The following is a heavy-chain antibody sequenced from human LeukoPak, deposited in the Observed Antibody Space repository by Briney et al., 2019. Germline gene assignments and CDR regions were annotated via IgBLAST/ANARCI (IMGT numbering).Heavy chain of an antibody. J-gene: IGHJ4*02. CDR2: ISGSGGST. D-gene: IGHD2-2*02. V-gene: IGHV3-23*01. CDR3: AKRSVRCSSTSCYSANFDY. CDR1: GFTFSSYA. Sequence: GGSLRLSCAASGFTFSSYAMSWVRPAPGKGLEWVSAISGSGGSTYYADSVKGRFTISRDNSKNTLYLQMNSLRAEDTAVYYCAKRSVRCSSTSCYSANFDYWGQGTLVTVSS.